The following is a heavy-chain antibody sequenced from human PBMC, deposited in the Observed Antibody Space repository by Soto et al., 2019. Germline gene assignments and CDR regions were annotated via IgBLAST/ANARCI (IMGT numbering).Heavy chain of an antibody. CDR2: IIPIFATA. CDR3: ARTYCSSTSCPYYYGMDV. V-gene: IGHV1-69*01. J-gene: IGHJ6*02. CDR1: GGTFSSYA. Sequence: QVQLVQSGAEVKKPGSSVKVSCKASGGTFSSYAISWVRLAPGQGLEWMGGIIPIFATANYAQKFQDRVTITADESTSTAYMELSSLRSEDTAVYYCARTYCSSTSCPYYYGMDVWGQGTTVTVSS. D-gene: IGHD2-2*01.